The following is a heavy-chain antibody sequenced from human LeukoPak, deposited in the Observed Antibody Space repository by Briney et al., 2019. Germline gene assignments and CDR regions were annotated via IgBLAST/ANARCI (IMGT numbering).Heavy chain of an antibody. CDR3: TTPGWTTSGPYYFDY. CDR2: ISGSGGHT. Sequence: PGGSLRLSCAASGITFSSHAMSWVRQAPGKGLEWVSLISGSGGHTYYGDSVKGRFTISRDNSTNRLYLQMNSLRVEDTAVYYCTTPGWTTSGPYYFDYWGQGTLVAVSS. V-gene: IGHV3-23*01. D-gene: IGHD2-15*01. J-gene: IGHJ4*02. CDR1: GITFSSHA.